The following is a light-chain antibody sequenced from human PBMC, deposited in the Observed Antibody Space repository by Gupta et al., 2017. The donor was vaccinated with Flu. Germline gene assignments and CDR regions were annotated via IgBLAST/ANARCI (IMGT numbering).Light chain of an antibody. V-gene: IGKV1-39*01. Sequence: PSSLSAYVGDTVTITCRASQSVGSYLNWYQQRPGEVPNLLLYSTSTRQRGVPSRFVGGGSGTVFTLTVSSLLPEDSATYFCQQSYRAPRTFGQGTKV. J-gene: IGKJ1*01. CDR2: STS. CDR3: QQSYRAPRT. CDR1: QSVGSY.